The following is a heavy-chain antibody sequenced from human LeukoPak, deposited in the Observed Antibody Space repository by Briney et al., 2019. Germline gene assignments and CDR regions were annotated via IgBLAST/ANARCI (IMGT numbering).Heavy chain of an antibody. CDR1: GGTFSSYA. CDR2: IIPIFGTA. CDR3: ARDGSSPGAYYFDY. Sequence: ASVKVSCKASGGTFSSYAISWVRQAPGQGLGWMGGIIPIFGTANYAQKFQGRVTITADKSTSTAYMELSSLRSEDTAVYYCARDGSSPGAYYFDYWGQGTLVTVSS. D-gene: IGHD6-13*01. V-gene: IGHV1-69*06. J-gene: IGHJ4*02.